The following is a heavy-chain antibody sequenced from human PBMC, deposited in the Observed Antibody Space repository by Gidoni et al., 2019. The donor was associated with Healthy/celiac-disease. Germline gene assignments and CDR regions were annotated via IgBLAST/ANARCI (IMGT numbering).Heavy chain of an antibody. CDR2: IIPIFGTA. CDR3: ARSVLNYYDASGADY. D-gene: IGHD3-22*01. J-gene: IGHJ4*02. V-gene: IGHV1-69*01. CDR1: GGTFSSYA. Sequence: QVQLVQSGAEVKKPGSSVKVSCKASGGTFSSYAISWVRQAPGQGIEWMGGIIPIFGTANYAQKFQGRVTITADESTSTAYMELSSLRSEDTAVYYCARSVLNYYDASGADYWGQGTLVTVSS.